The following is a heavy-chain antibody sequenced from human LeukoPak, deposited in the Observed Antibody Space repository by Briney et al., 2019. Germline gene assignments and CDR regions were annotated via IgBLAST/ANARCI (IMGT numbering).Heavy chain of an antibody. CDR1: GYSFIDYS. Sequence: GASVKVSCKASGYSFIDYSIHWVRQAPGQGLQWMGWINPNTGGTNSSQNFQGSVTMTRDTLINTAYMELSRLTFDDTAVYYCTRDLSGYDFFDYWGQGTLVTVSS. CDR2: INPNTGGT. CDR3: TRDLSGYDFFDY. J-gene: IGHJ4*02. D-gene: IGHD5-12*01. V-gene: IGHV1-2*02.